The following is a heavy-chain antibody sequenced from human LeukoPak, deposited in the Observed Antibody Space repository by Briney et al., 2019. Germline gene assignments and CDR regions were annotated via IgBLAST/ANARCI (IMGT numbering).Heavy chain of an antibody. V-gene: IGHV3-23*01. CDR2: IIGSGGNT. CDR3: ARDGGHPLTSYYRAY. D-gene: IGHD4-11*01. CDR1: GFAFRTSV. Sequence: GRSLRLSCATSGFAFRTSVMYWVRQAPGKGLEWVSTIIGSGGNTFYADSVKGRFTISRDNSKNTLSLQLTSLRAEDTGIYFCARDGGHPLTSYYRAYWGQGTLVTVSS. J-gene: IGHJ4*02.